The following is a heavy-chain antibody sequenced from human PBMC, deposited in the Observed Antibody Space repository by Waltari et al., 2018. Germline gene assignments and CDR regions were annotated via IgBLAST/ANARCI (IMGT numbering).Heavy chain of an antibody. D-gene: IGHD3-16*01. CDR2: IKQDGSGE. CDR1: GFTFSSYW. CDR3: ARDLEG. Sequence: EVQLVESGGGLVQPGGSLRLSGAASGFTFSSYWMSWVRQAPGKGLEWVANIKQDGSGEYYVDSVKGRLTSSRDNAKNSRYLQMNSLRAEDTAVYYCARDLEGGGQGTLVTVSS. V-gene: IGHV3-7*01. J-gene: IGHJ4*02.